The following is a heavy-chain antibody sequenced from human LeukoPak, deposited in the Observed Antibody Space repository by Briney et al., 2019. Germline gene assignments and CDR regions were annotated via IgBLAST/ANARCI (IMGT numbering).Heavy chain of an antibody. CDR2: MNPNSGNT. D-gene: IGHD3-16*02. J-gene: IGHJ4*02. Sequence: EASVKVSCKASGYTFTSYDINWVRQATGQGLEWMGWMNPNSGNTGYAQKFQGRVTITRNTSISTAYLELSSLRSEDTAVYYCARAPTWGVWGIYRYDFDYWGQGTLVTVSS. V-gene: IGHV1-8*01. CDR1: GYTFTSYD. CDR3: ARAPTWGVWGIYRYDFDY.